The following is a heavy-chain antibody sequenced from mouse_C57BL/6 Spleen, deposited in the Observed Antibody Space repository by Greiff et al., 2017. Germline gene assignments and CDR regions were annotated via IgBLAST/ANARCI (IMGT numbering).Heavy chain of an antibody. J-gene: IGHJ2*01. CDR3: GRVSGYFDY. CDR1: GYTFTSYW. V-gene: IGHV1-64*01. CDR2: IHPNSGNT. Sequence: QVQLQQPGAELVKPGASVKLSCKASGYTFTSYWMHWVKQRPGQGLEWIGLIHPNSGNTNYNEKFKSKATLTVDKSSSTAYMQLSSLTSEDSAVYCCGRVSGYFDYWGQGTTLTVSS.